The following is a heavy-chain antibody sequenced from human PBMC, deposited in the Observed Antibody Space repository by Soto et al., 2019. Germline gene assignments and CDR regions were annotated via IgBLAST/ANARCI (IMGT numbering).Heavy chain of an antibody. D-gene: IGHD4-4*01. CDR3: ARDSPQIYSNYRRYYYFYVLDV. V-gene: IGHV1-18*04. Sequence: GASVKVSCKASGYTFTSYGISWVRQAPGQGLEWMGWISAYNGNTNYAQKLQGRVTMTTDTSTSTAYMELRSLRSDDTAVYYCARDSPQIYSNYRRYYYFYVLDVWG. J-gene: IGHJ6*02. CDR2: ISAYNGNT. CDR1: GYTFTSYG.